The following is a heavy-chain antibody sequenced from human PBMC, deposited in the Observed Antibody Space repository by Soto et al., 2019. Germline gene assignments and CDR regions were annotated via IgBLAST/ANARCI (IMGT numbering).Heavy chain of an antibody. CDR1: GGPISSYY. J-gene: IGHJ4*02. V-gene: IGHV4-59*01. CDR3: ARFDYYDSSGYLDFGPK. D-gene: IGHD3-22*01. Sequence: SETLSLTCTVSGGPISSYYWSWIRQPPGKGLEWIGYVYYSASTNYKPSLNYNPSLKSRVTINPDTSKNQFSLKLSSVTAADTAVYYCARFDYYDSSGYLDFGPKWGQGTLVTVSS. CDR2: VYYSASTNYKPSL.